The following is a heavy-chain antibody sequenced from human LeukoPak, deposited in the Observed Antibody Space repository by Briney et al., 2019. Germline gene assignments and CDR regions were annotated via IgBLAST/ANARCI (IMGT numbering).Heavy chain of an antibody. Sequence: GGSLRLSCAASGFTFSIYAMSWVRQAPGKGLEWVSAISGGGGGTYYADSVKGRFTISRDNSKNTLYLQMNSLRADDTAVYYCAKDWGFGELFYFQHWGQGTLVTVSS. J-gene: IGHJ1*01. CDR1: GFTFSIYA. CDR2: ISGGGGGT. CDR3: AKDWGFGELFYFQH. D-gene: IGHD3-10*01. V-gene: IGHV3-23*01.